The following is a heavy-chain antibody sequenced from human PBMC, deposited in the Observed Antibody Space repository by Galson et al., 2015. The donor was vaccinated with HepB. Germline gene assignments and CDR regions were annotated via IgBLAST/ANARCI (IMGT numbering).Heavy chain of an antibody. CDR2: IIPIFGTA. J-gene: IGHJ4*02. CDR1: GGTFSSYA. D-gene: IGHD3-9*01. Sequence: SVKVSCKASGGTFSSYAISWVRQAPGQGLEWMGGIIPIFGTANYAQKFQGRVTITADESTSTAYMELSSLRSEDTAVYYCARDQYDILTGQLRYYFDYWGQGTLVTVSS. V-gene: IGHV1-69*13. CDR3: ARDQYDILTGQLRYYFDY.